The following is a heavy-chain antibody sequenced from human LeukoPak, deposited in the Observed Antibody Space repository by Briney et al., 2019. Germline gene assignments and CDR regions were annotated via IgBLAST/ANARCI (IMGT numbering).Heavy chain of an antibody. CDR3: ATLGETSGWYPDH. V-gene: IGHV3-73*01. CDR1: GFTVSGSA. D-gene: IGHD6-19*01. CDR2: VRSKGYNYAT. Sequence: GGSLKLSCAASGFTVSGSAMHWVRQASGKGLEWLGRVRSKGYNYATAYGASVKDRFIIPRDDSKSTAYLQMSSLKSEDKAVYYCATLGETSGWYPDHWGQGTLVTVSS. J-gene: IGHJ4*02.